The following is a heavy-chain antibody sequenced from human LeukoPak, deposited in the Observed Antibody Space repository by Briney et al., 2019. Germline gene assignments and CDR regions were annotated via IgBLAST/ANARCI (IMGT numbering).Heavy chain of an antibody. V-gene: IGHV4-30-4*01. D-gene: IGHD6-19*01. CDR1: GGSISSGDYY. CDR2: IYYSGST. J-gene: IGHJ3*02. Sequence: YPSQTLSLTCTVSGGSISSGDYYWSWIRQPPGKGLERIGYIYYSGSTYYNPSLKSRVTISVDTSKNQFSLKLSSVTAADTAVYYCARDRIAVAGAFVIWGQGTMVTVSS. CDR3: ARDRIAVAGAFVI.